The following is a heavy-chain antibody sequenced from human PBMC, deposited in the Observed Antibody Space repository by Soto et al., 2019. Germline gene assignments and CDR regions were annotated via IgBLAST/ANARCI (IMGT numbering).Heavy chain of an antibody. CDR2: IYYSGST. CDR3: ARQRTSVVTQAYFDD. J-gene: IGHJ4*02. CDR1: GGSINSRIYY. D-gene: IGHD2-21*02. V-gene: IGHV4-39*01. Sequence: SETLSLTCTVSGGSINSRIYYWGWIRHSPGKGLEWIGSIYYSGSTYYNPSLKSRVAMSVDTSKNQFSLKLRSVSAADTAVYYCARQRTSVVTQAYFDDWGQGSLLTVYS.